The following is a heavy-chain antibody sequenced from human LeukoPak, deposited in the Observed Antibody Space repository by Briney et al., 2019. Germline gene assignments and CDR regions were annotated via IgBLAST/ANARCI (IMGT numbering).Heavy chain of an antibody. D-gene: IGHD2-15*01. CDR1: GFTFNNAW. CDR2: IKSKTDGGTA. CDR3: TTYRCSGGSCIFGY. Sequence: PGGSLRLSCAASGFTFNNAWMSWVRQSPGKGLEWVGRIKSKTDGGTADYAADIKGRFTMSRDDSKNTLYLQLSSLKSGDTAVYYCTTYRCSGGSCIFGYWAREPWSSSPQ. J-gene: IGHJ4*02. V-gene: IGHV3-15*01.